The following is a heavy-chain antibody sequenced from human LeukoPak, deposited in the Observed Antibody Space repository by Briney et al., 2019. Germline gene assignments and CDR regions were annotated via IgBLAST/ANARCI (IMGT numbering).Heavy chain of an antibody. J-gene: IGHJ4*02. CDR3: AKDQPGDGYNSI. CDR2: VHGRT. V-gene: IGHV3-23*01. Sequence: GGSLRLSCTASGFIFRNYGMIWVRQAPERGLEWVSTVHGRTYYADSVKGRFTISRDDSRSILYLQMDNLRAEDTAVYYCAKDQPGDGYNSIWGQGTLVIVSS. D-gene: IGHD5-24*01. CDR1: GFIFRNYG.